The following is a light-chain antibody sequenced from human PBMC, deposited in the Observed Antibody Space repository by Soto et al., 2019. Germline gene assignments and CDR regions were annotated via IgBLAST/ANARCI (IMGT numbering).Light chain of an antibody. CDR1: SRDIGGYDF. V-gene: IGLV2-14*01. CDR2: EVN. Sequence: QSALTQPASVSGSPGQSITISCTGTSRDIGGYDFVSWYQQHPGKVPKLMIYEVNNRPSGVSNRFSGSKSGNTASLTISGLQAEDEADYYCSSYLTFSALVFGTGTKVTVL. J-gene: IGLJ1*01. CDR3: SSYLTFSALV.